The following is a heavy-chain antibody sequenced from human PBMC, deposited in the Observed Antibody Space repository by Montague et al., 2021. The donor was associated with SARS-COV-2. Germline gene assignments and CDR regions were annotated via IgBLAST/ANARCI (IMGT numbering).Heavy chain of an antibody. CDR3: ARVRLTGTSDGFDI. V-gene: IGHV3-53*01. J-gene: IGHJ3*02. CDR1: GFTVSSDY. D-gene: IGHD1-7*01. Sequence: SLRLSCASSGFTVSSDYITWVRQAPGKGLEWVSIIYTGGHTYYAGSVKGRFTISRDNSKDTVNLQMNSPGAGDTAVYYCARVRLTGTSDGFDIWGQGTVVTVPS. CDR2: IYTGGHT.